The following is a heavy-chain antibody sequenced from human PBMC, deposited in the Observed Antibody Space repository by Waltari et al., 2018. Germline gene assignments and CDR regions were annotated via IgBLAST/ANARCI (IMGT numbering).Heavy chain of an antibody. CDR3: ARVVWSGYSPYYYYMDV. CDR2: IYHSGST. J-gene: IGHJ6*03. V-gene: IGHV4-38-2*01. D-gene: IGHD3-3*01. CDR1: GYSISSGYY. Sequence: QVQLQESGPGLVKPSETLSLTCAVSGYSISSGYYWGWIRQPPGKGLEWIGSIYHSGSTYYNPSLKSRVTISVDTSKNQFSLKLSSVTAADTAVYYCARVVWSGYSPYYYYMDVWGKGTTVTVSS.